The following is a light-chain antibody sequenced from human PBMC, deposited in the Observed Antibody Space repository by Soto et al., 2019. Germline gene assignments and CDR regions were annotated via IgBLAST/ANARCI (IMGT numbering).Light chain of an antibody. CDR1: QSVTIGY. Sequence: RCPPTLYLSPGERATLSCRDSQSVTIGYLAWFQQTPGQAPRLLIYGARTRAPGVPDRFSASGSGTDFSLTISCLDPEDFALYYWQHDVNSPCTFGQGTKVDIK. V-gene: IGKV3-20*01. CDR3: QHDVNSPCT. CDR2: GAR. J-gene: IGKJ1*01.